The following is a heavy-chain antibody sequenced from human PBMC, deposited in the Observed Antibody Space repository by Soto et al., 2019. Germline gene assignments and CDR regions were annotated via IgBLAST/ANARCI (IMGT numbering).Heavy chain of an antibody. V-gene: IGHV3-30*18. CDR1: GFTFSSYG. J-gene: IGHJ6*02. Sequence: QVQLVESGGGVVQPGRSLRLSCAASGFTFSSYGMHWVRQAPGKGLAWGAVISYDGSNKYYADSVKGRFTISRDNSKNTLYLQMNSLRAEDTAVYYCAKSMVRGPYYYGMDVWGQGTTVTVSS. CDR3: AKSMVRGPYYYGMDV. D-gene: IGHD3-10*01. CDR2: ISYDGSNK.